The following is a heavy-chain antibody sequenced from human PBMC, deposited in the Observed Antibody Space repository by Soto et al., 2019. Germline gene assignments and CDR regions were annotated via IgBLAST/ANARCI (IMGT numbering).Heavy chain of an antibody. J-gene: IGHJ5*02. CDR3: ESQGRTTAGMGWFDP. CDR2: VSSSGGT. Sequence: SETLSLTCTVSGASITSNTYFWAWLRQSPGKGLTWIGSVSSSGGTFYNPSLKSGITISEDTAKNQVSLKMASVTAADTAIYYCESQGRTTAGMGWFDPWGPGTLVTVSS. V-gene: IGHV4-39*01. CDR1: GASITSNTYF. D-gene: IGHD1-1*01.